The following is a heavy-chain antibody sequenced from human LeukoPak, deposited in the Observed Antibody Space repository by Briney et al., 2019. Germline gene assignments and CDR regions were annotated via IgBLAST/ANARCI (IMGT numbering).Heavy chain of an antibody. CDR3: AKDGLITMVRGVAEWFDP. CDR1: GSTFSNYW. D-gene: IGHD3-10*01. Sequence: GGSLRLSCAASGSTFSNYWMTWVRQAPGKGLEWVANIKLDGSEKYYVDSVKGRFTISRDNAKNSLYLQMNSLRAEDTAVYYCAKDGLITMVRGVAEWFDPWGQGTLVTVSS. CDR2: IKLDGSEK. V-gene: IGHV3-7*01. J-gene: IGHJ5*02.